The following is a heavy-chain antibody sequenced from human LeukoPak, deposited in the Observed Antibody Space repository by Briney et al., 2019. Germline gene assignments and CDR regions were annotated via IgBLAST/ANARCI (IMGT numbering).Heavy chain of an antibody. CDR2: ISWNSGSI. V-gene: IGHV3-9*01. D-gene: IGHD2-15*01. CDR3: AKAVASYYYYGMDV. Sequence: PGGSLRLSCAASGFTFDDYAMHWVRQAPGKGLEWVSGISWNSGSIGYADSVKGRFTISRDNAKNSLYLQMNSLRAEDTALYYCAKAVASYYYYGMDVWGQGTTVTVSS. CDR1: GFTFDDYA. J-gene: IGHJ6*02.